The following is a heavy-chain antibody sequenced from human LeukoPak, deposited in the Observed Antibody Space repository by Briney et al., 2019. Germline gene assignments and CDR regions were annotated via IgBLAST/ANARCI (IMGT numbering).Heavy chain of an antibody. Sequence: ASVKVSCKASGYTFTSYDINWVRQATGQGLERMGWMNPNSGNTGYAQKFQGRVTITRNTSISTAYMELSSLRSEDTAVYYCARVRSSSWHYYYYYMVVWGKGTTVTISS. V-gene: IGHV1-8*03. D-gene: IGHD6-13*01. CDR2: MNPNSGNT. CDR3: ARVRSSSWHYYYYYMVV. CDR1: GYTFTSYD. J-gene: IGHJ6*03.